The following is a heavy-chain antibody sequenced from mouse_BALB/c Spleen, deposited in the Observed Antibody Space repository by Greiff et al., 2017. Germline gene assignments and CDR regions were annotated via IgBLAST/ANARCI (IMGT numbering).Heavy chain of an antibody. V-gene: IGHV5-17*02. D-gene: IGHD1-1*01. J-gene: IGHJ1*01. CDR2: ISSGSSTI. CDR1: GFTFSSFG. Sequence: EVQVVESGGGLVQPGGSRKLSCAASGFTFSSFGMHWVRQAPEKGLEWVAYISSGSSTIYYADTVKGRFTISRDNPKNTLFLQMTSLRSEDTAMYYCARSDYYGSGYFDVWGAGTTVTVSS. CDR3: ARSDYYGSGYFDV.